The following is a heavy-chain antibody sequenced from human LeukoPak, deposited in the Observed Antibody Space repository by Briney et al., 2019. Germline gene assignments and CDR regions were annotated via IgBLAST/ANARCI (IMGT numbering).Heavy chain of an antibody. CDR3: ARGPDIPVAKYYFDY. D-gene: IGHD6-19*01. V-gene: IGHV3-21*01. CDR1: GFTFNTYS. J-gene: IGHJ4*02. Sequence: GGSLRLSCAASGFTFNTYSMNWVRQAPGKGLEWVSSLSSISTYIYYADSVKGRFTISRDNAKNSLYLQMNSLRAEDTAVYYCARGPDIPVAKYYFDYWGRGTLVTVSS. CDR2: LSSISTYI.